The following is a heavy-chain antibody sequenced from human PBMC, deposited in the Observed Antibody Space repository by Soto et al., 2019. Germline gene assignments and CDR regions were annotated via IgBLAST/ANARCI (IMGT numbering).Heavy chain of an antibody. D-gene: IGHD3-9*01. Sequence: GGSLRFSCAASGFTFSSYSMNWVRQAPGKGLEWVSSISSSSSYIYYADSVKGRFTISRGNAKNSLYLQMNSLRAEDTAVYYCARDVNYDILTGYSVFDYWGQGTLVTVSS. CDR3: ARDVNYDILTGYSVFDY. CDR2: ISSSSSYI. CDR1: GFTFSSYS. J-gene: IGHJ4*02. V-gene: IGHV3-21*01.